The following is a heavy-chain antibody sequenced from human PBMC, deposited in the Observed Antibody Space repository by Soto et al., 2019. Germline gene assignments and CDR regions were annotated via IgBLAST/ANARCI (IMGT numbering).Heavy chain of an antibody. V-gene: IGHV4-39*01. CDR1: GGSISSGGYL. CDR3: ARHEGNGNVWPLDY. J-gene: IGHJ4*02. CDR2: IYNSGST. D-gene: IGHD2-8*01. Sequence: PSETLSLTCTVSGGSISSGGYLWSWVRQHPGKGLEWIGFIYNSGSTYYNSSLKSRVTISVDRSKNQFSLRLTSVTAEDTAVYYCARHEGNGNVWPLDYWGQGILVTVSS.